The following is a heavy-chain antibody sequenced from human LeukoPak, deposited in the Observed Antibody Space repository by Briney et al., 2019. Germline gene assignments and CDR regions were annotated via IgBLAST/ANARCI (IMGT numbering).Heavy chain of an antibody. CDR3: ARKGSCSGGSCPFDY. J-gene: IGHJ4*02. V-gene: IGHV3-13*04. CDR2: IGTSGNT. D-gene: IGHD2-15*01. Sequence: GGSLRLSCVASGFTISSYDMHWVRQPTGRGLEWVSAIGTSGNTYYPGSVKGRFTISRESAKNSLYLQMNSLRAGDTAVYYCARKGSCSGGSCPFDYWGQGTLVTVSS. CDR1: GFTISSYD.